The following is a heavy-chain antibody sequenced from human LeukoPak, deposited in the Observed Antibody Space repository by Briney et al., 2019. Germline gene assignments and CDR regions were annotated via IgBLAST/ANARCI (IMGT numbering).Heavy chain of an antibody. Sequence: GGSLRLSCAASGFTFSGSAMHWVRQASGKGLEWVGRIRSKANSYATAYAASVKGRFTISRDDSKNTAYLQMNSLKTEDTAVYYCAKDPAFGGVIVIGYWGQGTLVTVSS. D-gene: IGHD3-16*02. CDR3: AKDPAFGGVIVIGY. CDR1: GFTFSGSA. CDR2: IRSKANSYAT. J-gene: IGHJ4*02. V-gene: IGHV3-73*01.